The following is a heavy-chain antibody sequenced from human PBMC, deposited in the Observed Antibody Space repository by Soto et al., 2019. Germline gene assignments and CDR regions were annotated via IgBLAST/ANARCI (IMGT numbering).Heavy chain of an antibody. D-gene: IGHD4-17*01. Sequence: QITLKESGPTLVNPTQTLTLTCTFSGFSLSTSGVGVGWIRQPPGKALEWLALIYWDDDKRYSPSLKSRLTSTNDTSKNQVVLTMTGMDPGDTATHYCANRNGEGGLWDFDIWGQGTMVTVSS. V-gene: IGHV2-5*02. CDR3: ANRNGEGGLWDFDI. J-gene: IGHJ3*02. CDR2: IYWDDDK. CDR1: GFSLSTSGVG.